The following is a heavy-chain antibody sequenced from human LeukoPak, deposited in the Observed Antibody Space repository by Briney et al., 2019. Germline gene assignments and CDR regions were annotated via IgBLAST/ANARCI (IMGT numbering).Heavy chain of an antibody. CDR2: IYHSGST. Sequence: SETLSLTCTVSGYSISSGYYWGWIRQPPGKGLEWIGSIYHSGSTYYNPSLKSRVTISVDTSKNQFSLKLSSVTAADTAVYYCARATRHYYGSGSYYNWGQGTLVTVSS. D-gene: IGHD3-10*01. CDR3: ARATRHYYGSGSYYN. CDR1: GYSISSGYY. J-gene: IGHJ4*02. V-gene: IGHV4-38-2*02.